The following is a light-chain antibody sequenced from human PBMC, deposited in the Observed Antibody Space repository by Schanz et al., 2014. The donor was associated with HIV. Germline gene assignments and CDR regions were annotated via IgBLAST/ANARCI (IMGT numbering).Light chain of an antibody. CDR3: QHYNTFSPGT. Sequence: DIQMTQSPSSLSASVGDRVTITCRASQGIGNDLGWYQQRPGKAPKRLIYAASTLQSGVPSRFSGSGSGAEFTLTISSLQPHDFATYYCQHYNTFSPGTFGQGTKVGIK. CDR1: QGIGND. J-gene: IGKJ1*01. CDR2: AAS. V-gene: IGKV1-17*01.